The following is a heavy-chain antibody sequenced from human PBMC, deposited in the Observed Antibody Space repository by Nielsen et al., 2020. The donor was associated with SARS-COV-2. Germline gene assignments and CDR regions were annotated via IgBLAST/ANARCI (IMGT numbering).Heavy chain of an antibody. CDR1: GGSISSGGYS. CDR2: IYHSGST. V-gene: IGHV4-30-2*01. D-gene: IGHD3-3*01. J-gene: IGHJ3*02. Sequence: SETLSLTCAVSGGSISSGGYSWSWIRQPPGKGLEWIGYIYHSGSTYYNPSLKSRVTISVDRSKNQFSLKLSSVTAADTAVYYCARDGSGSNDASDIWGQGTMVTVSS. CDR3: ARDGSGSNDASDI.